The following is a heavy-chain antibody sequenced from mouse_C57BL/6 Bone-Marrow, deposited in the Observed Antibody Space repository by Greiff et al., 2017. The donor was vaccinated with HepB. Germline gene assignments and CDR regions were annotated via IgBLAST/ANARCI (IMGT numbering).Heavy chain of an antibody. V-gene: IGHV1-42*01. J-gene: IGHJ2*01. CDR2: LNPSTGGT. CDR3: ARWGIYYYGSSYDYFDY. D-gene: IGHD1-1*01. CDR1: GYSFTGYY. Sequence: VQLKQSGPELVKPGASVKISCKASGYSFTGYYMNWVKQSPEKSLEWIGELNPSTGGTTYNQKFKAKATLTVDKSSSTAYMQLKSLTSEDSAVYYCARWGIYYYGSSYDYFDYWGQGTTLTVSS.